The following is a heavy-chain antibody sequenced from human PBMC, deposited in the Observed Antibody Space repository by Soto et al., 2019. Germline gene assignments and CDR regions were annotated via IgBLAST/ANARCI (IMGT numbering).Heavy chain of an antibody. V-gene: IGHV2-26*01. CDR1: GFSLTNPRMG. J-gene: IGHJ5*02. D-gene: IGHD6-13*01. CDR3: ARIPGGVSSWYGLNWFDP. CDR2: IFSNDEK. Sequence: GPTVLNPTETLTLTCTVSGFSLTNPRMGVSWIRQPPGKALEWLAHIFSNDEKSYSTSLKSRLTISKDTSKSQVVLTMTNMDPVDTATYYCARIPGGVSSWYGLNWFDPWGQGTLVTVYS.